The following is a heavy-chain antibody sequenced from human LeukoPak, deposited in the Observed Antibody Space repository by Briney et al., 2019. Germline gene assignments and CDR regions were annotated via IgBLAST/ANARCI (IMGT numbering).Heavy chain of an antibody. CDR1: GFTYSSYD. J-gene: IGHJ4*02. D-gene: IGHD1-20*01. CDR2: ISYDGSSK. Sequence: GGSLRLSCAVSGFTYSSYDMHWVRQAPGKALEWVAVISYDGSSKYYAASVKGRFTISRDNSKNTLYLQMNSLRAEDTAVYYCAKGHTAMITQDYWGQGTLVTVSS. V-gene: IGHV3-30*18. CDR3: AKGHTAMITQDY.